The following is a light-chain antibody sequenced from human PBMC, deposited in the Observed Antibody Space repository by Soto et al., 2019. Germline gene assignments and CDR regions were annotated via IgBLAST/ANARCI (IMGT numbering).Light chain of an antibody. J-gene: IGKJ1*01. V-gene: IGKV3-11*01. CDR1: QSVSSSY. CDR3: QQCYNWPQWT. CDR2: DAS. Sequence: EILLTQSPGTLSLSPGERATLSCRASQSVSSSYLAWYQQKPGQAPRLLIYDASNRATGIPARFSGSGSGTDFTLTISSLEPEDFAVYYCQQCYNWPQWTFGQGTKVDIK.